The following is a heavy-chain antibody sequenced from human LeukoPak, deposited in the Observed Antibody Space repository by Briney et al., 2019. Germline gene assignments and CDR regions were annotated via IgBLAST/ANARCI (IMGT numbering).Heavy chain of an antibody. CDR1: GGSISSYY. CDR3: ARLQYQLLYSPHPEKNAFDI. J-gene: IGHJ3*02. D-gene: IGHD2-2*02. Sequence: SETLSLTCTVSGGSISSYYWSWIRQPPGKGLEWIGYIYYSGSTNYNPSLKSRVTISVDTSKNQFSLKLSSVTAADTAVYYCARLQYQLLYSPHPEKNAFDIWGQGTMVTVSS. V-gene: IGHV4-59*01. CDR2: IYYSGST.